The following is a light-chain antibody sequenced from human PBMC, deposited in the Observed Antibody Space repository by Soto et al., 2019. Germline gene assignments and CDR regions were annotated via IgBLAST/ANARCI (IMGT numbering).Light chain of an antibody. Sequence: DIQMTQSPSSLSASVGDRVTITCQASRDIDKFLNWYQQKPGTAPKLLIDDASNLATGVPSRFSGSGSGTHFTFTSSSLQPEDVATYYCQQYDDLPITFGQGTRLQIK. CDR1: RDIDKF. J-gene: IGKJ5*01. CDR2: DAS. V-gene: IGKV1-33*01. CDR3: QQYDDLPIT.